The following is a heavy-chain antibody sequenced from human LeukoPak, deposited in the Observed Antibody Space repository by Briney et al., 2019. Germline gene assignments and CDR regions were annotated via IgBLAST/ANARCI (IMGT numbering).Heavy chain of an antibody. CDR2: IYNSGST. J-gene: IGHJ3*02. D-gene: IGHD6-19*01. V-gene: IGHV4-59*08. CDR3: ARHAVAATGDAFDI. CDR1: GGSISSYY. Sequence: PSETLSLTCTVSGGSISSYYWSWIRQPPGKGLEWIGYIYNSGSTNYNPSLKSRVTISVDMSKNQFSLKLSSVTAADTAVYYCARHAVAATGDAFDIWGQGTMVTVSS.